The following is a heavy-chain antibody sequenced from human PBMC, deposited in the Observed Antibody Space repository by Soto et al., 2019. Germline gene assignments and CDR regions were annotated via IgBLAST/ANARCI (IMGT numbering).Heavy chain of an antibody. CDR1: GGSISNSNW. Sequence: QVQLQESGPGLVKPSGTLSLTCGVFGGSISNSNWWTWVRQPPGEGLEWIGEIYHSGSTNYNSSLMSRVTISLDKVNNQFSLKLTSVTAADTAVYYCAHRPLVGAAIWGQGTLVTVSS. J-gene: IGHJ4*02. CDR2: IYHSGST. V-gene: IGHV4-4*02. CDR3: AHRPLVGAAI. D-gene: IGHD1-26*01.